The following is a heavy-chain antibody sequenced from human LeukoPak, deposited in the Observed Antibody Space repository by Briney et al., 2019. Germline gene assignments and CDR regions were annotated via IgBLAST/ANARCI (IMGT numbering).Heavy chain of an antibody. J-gene: IGHJ4*02. Sequence: GGSLRLSCAASGFTFSSYAMSWVRQAPGKGLEWVSAISGSGGSTYYADSVKGRFTISRDNSKNTLYLQMNSLRAEDTAVYYCAKPQHYDILTGYYPLDYWGQGTLVTVPS. V-gene: IGHV3-23*01. CDR3: AKPQHYDILTGYYPLDY. CDR2: ISGSGGST. D-gene: IGHD3-9*01. CDR1: GFTFSSYA.